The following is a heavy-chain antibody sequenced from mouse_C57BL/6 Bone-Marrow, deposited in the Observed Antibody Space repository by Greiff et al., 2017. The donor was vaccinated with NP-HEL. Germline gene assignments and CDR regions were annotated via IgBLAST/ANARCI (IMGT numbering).Heavy chain of an antibody. V-gene: IGHV1-55*01. CDR2: IYPGSGST. CDR1: GYTFTSYW. Sequence: QVQLQQPGAELVKPGASVKMSCKASGYTFTSYWITWVKQRPGQGLEWIGDIYPGSGSTNYNEKFKSKATLTVDTSSSTAYMQLSSLTSEDSAVYYCARRGGYGSSFYYFDYWGQGTTLTVSS. CDR3: ARRGGYGSSFYYFDY. D-gene: IGHD1-1*01. J-gene: IGHJ2*01.